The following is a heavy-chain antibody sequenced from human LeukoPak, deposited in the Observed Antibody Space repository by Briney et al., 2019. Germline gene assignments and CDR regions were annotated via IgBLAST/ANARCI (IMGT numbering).Heavy chain of an antibody. D-gene: IGHD3-3*01. V-gene: IGHV3-53*01. Sequence: PRGSLRLSCTVSGFTVSSNSMSWVRQAPGKGLEWVSFIYSDNTHYSDSVKGRFTISRDNSKNTLYLQMNSLRAEDTAVYYCGEWFNSDYWGQGTLVTVSS. J-gene: IGHJ4*02. CDR3: GEWFNSDY. CDR2: IYSDNT. CDR1: GFTVSSNS.